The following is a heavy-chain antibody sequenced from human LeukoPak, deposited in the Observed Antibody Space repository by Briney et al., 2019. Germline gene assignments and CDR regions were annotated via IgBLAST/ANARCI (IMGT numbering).Heavy chain of an antibody. D-gene: IGHD3-22*01. J-gene: IGHJ4*02. CDR3: ARERYYFDRTFDY. Sequence: SETLSLTCTVSGNSISSGDNYWSWIRQPAGKGLEWIGRIYTSGSTNYNPSLKSRVTISGDTSKNQFSLRLSSVTAADTAVYYCARERYYFDRTFDYWGQGILVTVSS. CDR1: GNSISSGDNY. V-gene: IGHV4-61*02. CDR2: IYTSGST.